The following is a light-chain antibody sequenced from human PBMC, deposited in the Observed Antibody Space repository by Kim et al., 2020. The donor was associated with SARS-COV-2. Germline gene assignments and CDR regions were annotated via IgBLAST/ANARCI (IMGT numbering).Light chain of an antibody. J-gene: IGLJ2*01. Sequence: KRVTTSCTRSSGSIASNNVQWYQQRPGSAPTTVIYEDNQRPSGVPDRFSGSIDSSSNSASLTISGLKTEDEADYYCQSYDSSNQVVFGGGTQLTVL. V-gene: IGLV6-57*03. CDR1: SGSIASNN. CDR3: QSYDSSNQVV. CDR2: EDN.